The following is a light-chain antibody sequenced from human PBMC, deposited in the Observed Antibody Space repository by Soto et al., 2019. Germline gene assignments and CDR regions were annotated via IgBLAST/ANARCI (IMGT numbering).Light chain of an antibody. CDR1: QNINNN. CDR3: QQSFSPPYT. J-gene: IGKJ2*01. Sequence: DIQMTQSPSSLSASVGDRVTITCRASQNINNNLSWYQQKPGKAPKFLIYVASTLQRGVPSRFSGGGSGTEFTLTISSLQPEDCATYYFQQSFSPPYTFGQGTKLE. V-gene: IGKV1-39*01. CDR2: VAS.